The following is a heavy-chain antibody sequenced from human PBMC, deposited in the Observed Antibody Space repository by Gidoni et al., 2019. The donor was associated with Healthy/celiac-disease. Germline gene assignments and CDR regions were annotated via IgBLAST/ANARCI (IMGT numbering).Heavy chain of an antibody. J-gene: IGHJ4*02. CDR2: FDPEDGHP. Sequence: QVQLVQSGAEVKKPGASVKVSCKVSGYTLTELSMHWVRQAPGKGLEWMGGFDPEDGHPLSPHNFPGRVTMTENPSPYTAYMDRSTLRSEDTAVSSCHSRGYEQNRSGYYPLLDSWGQGPLVPVSS. D-gene: IGHD5-12*01. CDR3: HSRGYEQNRSGYYPLLDS. V-gene: IGHV1-24*01. CDR1: GYTLTELS.